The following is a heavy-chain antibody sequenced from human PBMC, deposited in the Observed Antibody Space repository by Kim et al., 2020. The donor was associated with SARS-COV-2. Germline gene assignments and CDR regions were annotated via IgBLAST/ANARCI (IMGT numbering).Heavy chain of an antibody. V-gene: IGHV4-59*08. Sequence: SETLSLICTVSGGSISSYYWSWIRQPPGKGLEWIGYIYYSGSTNYNPSLKSRVTISVDTSKNQFSLKLSSVTAADTAVYYCARHVGILYYGATDPAGAFDIWGQGTMVTVSS. CDR3: ARHVGILYYGATDPAGAFDI. CDR2: IYYSGST. CDR1: GGSISSYY. J-gene: IGHJ3*02. D-gene: IGHD2-8*01.